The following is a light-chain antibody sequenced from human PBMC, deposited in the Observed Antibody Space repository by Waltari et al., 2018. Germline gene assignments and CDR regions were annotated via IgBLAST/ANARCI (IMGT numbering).Light chain of an antibody. Sequence: QTVVTQDPSFSVSPGGTVTLTCGLSSGSVSTSSFVTWYQQTPGQAPRALIYSTNTRSSGVPERFSGSILWNKAALTITGAQTDDESDYYCALYLGSGFSWVFGGGTKLTVL. CDR1: SGSVSTSSF. CDR2: STN. V-gene: IGLV8-61*01. CDR3: ALYLGSGFSWV. J-gene: IGLJ3*02.